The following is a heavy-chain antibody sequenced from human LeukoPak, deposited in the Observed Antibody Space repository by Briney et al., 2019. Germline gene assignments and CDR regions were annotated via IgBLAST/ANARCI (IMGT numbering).Heavy chain of an antibody. CDR2: INPDSGVT. CDR3: ARSRNNHFDY. CDR1: GYTFTGYY. J-gene: IGHJ4*02. V-gene: IGHV1-2*02. D-gene: IGHD1-14*01. Sequence: ASVKVSCKASGYTFTGYYMHWVRQAPGQELEWMGWINPDSGVTHYAQSFQGRVTMTRDTSISTAYMELSRLRSDDTAVYYCARSRNNHFDYWGQGTLVTVSS.